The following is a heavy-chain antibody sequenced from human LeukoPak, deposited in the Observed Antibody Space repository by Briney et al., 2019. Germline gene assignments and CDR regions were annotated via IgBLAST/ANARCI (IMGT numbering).Heavy chain of an antibody. CDR2: ISGSGGGT. V-gene: IGHV3-23*01. CDR1: GFTFSSYA. Sequence: GGSLRLSCAASGFTFSSYAMSWVRQAPGKGLEWVSAISGSGGGTYYADSVKGRFTISRDNSKNTLYLQMNSLRAEDTAVYYCAKVQSPGVTEYYYYYYMDVWGKGTTVTASS. D-gene: IGHD2-21*02. CDR3: AKVQSPGVTEYYYYYYMDV. J-gene: IGHJ6*03.